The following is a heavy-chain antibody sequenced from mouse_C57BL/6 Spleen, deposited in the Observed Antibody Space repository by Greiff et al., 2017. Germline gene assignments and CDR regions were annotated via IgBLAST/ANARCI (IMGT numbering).Heavy chain of an antibody. CDR1: GYTFTSYW. CDR2: IDPSDSET. J-gene: IGHJ1*03. V-gene: IGHV1-52*01. CDR3: ARALYYGSSYWGYFDV. D-gene: IGHD1-1*01. Sequence: QVQLQQPGAELVRPGSSVKLSCKASGYTFTSYWMHWVKQRPIQGLEWIGNIDPSDSETHYNQKFKDKATLTVDKSSSTAYMQLSIRTSEDSAVYYGARALYYGSSYWGYFDVWGTGTTVTVSS.